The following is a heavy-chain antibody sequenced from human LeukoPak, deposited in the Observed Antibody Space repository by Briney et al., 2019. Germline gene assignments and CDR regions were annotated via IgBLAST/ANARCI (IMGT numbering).Heavy chain of an antibody. CDR3: ARRGNGHYGDYAHY. Sequence: QPGRSLRLSCAASRFTFSSYGMHWVRQAPGKGLEWVAVIWYDGSNKYYADSVKGRFTISRDNSKNTLYLLMNSLRAEDTAVYYCARRGNGHYGDYAHYWGQGTLVTVSS. V-gene: IGHV3-33*01. D-gene: IGHD4-17*01. CDR2: IWYDGSNK. CDR1: RFTFSSYG. J-gene: IGHJ4*02.